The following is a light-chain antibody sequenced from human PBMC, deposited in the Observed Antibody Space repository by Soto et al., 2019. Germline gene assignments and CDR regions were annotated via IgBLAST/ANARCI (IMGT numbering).Light chain of an antibody. CDR1: QSISNNY. Sequence: EIVLTQSPGTLSLSPGERATLSCRASQSISNNYLAWYQQKPGQAPRLLIYAASNRATGIPDRFSGSGSGTDFTLTISRLEPEDFAVYFCQQYGSSPSTFGQGAKLEIK. V-gene: IGKV3-20*01. J-gene: IGKJ2*01. CDR3: QQYGSSPST. CDR2: AAS.